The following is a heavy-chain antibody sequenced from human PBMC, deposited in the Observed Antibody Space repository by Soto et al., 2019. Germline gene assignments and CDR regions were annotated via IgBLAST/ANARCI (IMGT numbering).Heavy chain of an antibody. V-gene: IGHV5-10-1*01. CDR1: GYTFFSFW. D-gene: IGHD2-2*01. CDR2: IDPGDSSA. CDR3: ARRYCSRADCYSDS. Sequence: GESLKISCHGSGYTFFSFWIVWVRQVPGRGLEWVGRIDPGDSSATYSPTFQGHVTISADRSTRSAYLQWRSLRASDTAIYFCARRYCSRADCYSDSWGQGSLVTAPQ. J-gene: IGHJ4*02.